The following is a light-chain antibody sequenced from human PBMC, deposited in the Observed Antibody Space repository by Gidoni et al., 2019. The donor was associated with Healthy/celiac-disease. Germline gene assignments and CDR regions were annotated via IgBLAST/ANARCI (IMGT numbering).Light chain of an antibody. CDR3: MQALQTPIT. CDR1: HSLLHSTVYNY. V-gene: IGKV2-28*01. J-gene: IGKJ5*01. CDR2: LGS. Sequence: DIMMTQFPLSLPGTPGEQASIPCRSSHSLLHSTVYNYVDWYLQKPGKSPQLLIYLGSNRDTGVPYRFSGSGSGTDFTLKISRVEAEDVGVYYCMQALQTPITVXHXTRLEIK.